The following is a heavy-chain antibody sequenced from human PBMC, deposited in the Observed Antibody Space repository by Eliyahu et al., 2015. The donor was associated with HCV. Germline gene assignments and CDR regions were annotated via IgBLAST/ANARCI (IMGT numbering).Heavy chain of an antibody. Sequence: EVRLVQSGAEVRKPGESLRISCQGSGYIFSSYWIGWLRQMPGTGLEWVGFIYPGAPDTRYSPSFKGQVTLSVALSINTAYLQWHSLKTSDTAIYYCATGHLWTGYPPPFEYWGQGSLVTVSS. V-gene: IGHV5-51*01. D-gene: IGHD3/OR15-3a*01. J-gene: IGHJ4*02. CDR1: GYIFSSYW. CDR2: IYPGAPDT. CDR3: ATGHLWTGYPPPFEY.